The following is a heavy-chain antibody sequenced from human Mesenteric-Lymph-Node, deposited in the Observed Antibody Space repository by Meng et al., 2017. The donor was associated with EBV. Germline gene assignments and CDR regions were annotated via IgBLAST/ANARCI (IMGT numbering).Heavy chain of an antibody. J-gene: IGHJ1*01. CDR1: GDSISGGGYY. V-gene: IGHV4-30-4*01. D-gene: IGHD5-12*01. CDR3: ARALYSGYDYFD. CDR2: ISYSGNT. Sequence: QVQLQGLGPGLVKPSLTRSLTCGVSGDSISGGGYYWSWIRQPPGKGLEWIGYISYSGNTYYNTSLKSRLTISLDTSKNQFSLKLKSVTAADTAVYYCARALYSGYDYFDWGQGTLVTVSS.